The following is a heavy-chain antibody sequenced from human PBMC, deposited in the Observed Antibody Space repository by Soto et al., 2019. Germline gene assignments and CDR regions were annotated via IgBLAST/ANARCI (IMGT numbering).Heavy chain of an antibody. J-gene: IGHJ2*01. V-gene: IGHV3-7*01. CDR1: GFTFTNYW. CDR3: ARRATTSAGYFDL. CDR2: IKQDGSEK. Sequence: GGSLRLSCAASGFTFTNYWLSWVRQAPGKGLEWVANIKQDGSEKNYKDSVKGRLTISRDNARNSLSLQMNSLRAEDTAVYYCARRATTSAGYFDLWCRGTLVTVSS. D-gene: IGHD1-26*01.